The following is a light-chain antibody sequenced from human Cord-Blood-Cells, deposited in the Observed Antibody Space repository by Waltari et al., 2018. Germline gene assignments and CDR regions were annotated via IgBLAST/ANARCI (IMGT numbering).Light chain of an antibody. Sequence: DIQMTQSPSTLSASVGDTVTITCRASQSISSWLAWYQQKPGKAPKLLIYDASRLESGVPSRFSGSVSGTEFTLTISSLQPDEFATYYCQQYNSYGFTFGPGTKVDIK. V-gene: IGKV1-5*01. J-gene: IGKJ3*01. CDR2: DAS. CDR1: QSISSW. CDR3: QQYNSYGFT.